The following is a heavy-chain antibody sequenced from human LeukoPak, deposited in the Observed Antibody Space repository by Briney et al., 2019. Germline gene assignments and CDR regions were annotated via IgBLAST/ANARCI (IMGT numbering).Heavy chain of an antibody. Sequence: SESLSLTCTVSGGSISSSSYYWGWIRQPPGKGLQWIGSIYYSGSTYYNPSLKSRVTISVDTSKNQFSLKLSSVTAADTAVYYCARQQIDIVLMVLRGGNWFDPWGQGTLVTVSS. J-gene: IGHJ5*02. CDR2: IYYSGST. D-gene: IGHD2-8*01. CDR3: ARQQIDIVLMVLRGGNWFDP. CDR1: GGSISSSSYY. V-gene: IGHV4-39*01.